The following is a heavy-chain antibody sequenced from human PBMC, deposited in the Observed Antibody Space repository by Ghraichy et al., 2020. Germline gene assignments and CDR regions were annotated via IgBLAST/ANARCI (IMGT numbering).Heavy chain of an antibody. CDR1: GFTFSSYS. CDR2: ISSSSSTI. Sequence: GGSLRLSCAASGFTFSSYSMNWVRQAPGKGLEWVSYISSSSSTIYYADSVKGRFTISRDNAKNSLYLQMNSLRDEDTAVYYCARDTVLEWLHPAYYYYYGMDVWGQGTTVTVSS. J-gene: IGHJ6*02. CDR3: ARDTVLEWLHPAYYYYYGMDV. V-gene: IGHV3-48*02. D-gene: IGHD3-3*01.